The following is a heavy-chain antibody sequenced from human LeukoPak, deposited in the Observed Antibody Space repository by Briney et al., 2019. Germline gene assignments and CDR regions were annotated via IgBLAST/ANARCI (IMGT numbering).Heavy chain of an antibody. CDR1: GYTFICYY. CDR2: INPNSGDT. D-gene: IGHD3-10*01. V-gene: IGHV1-2*06. CDR3: ASSPYGSGREVDI. J-gene: IGHJ3*02. Sequence: ASVKVSCKASGYTFICYYIHWVRQAPGQGLEWMGRINPNSGDTNYAQKFQGRVTMTRDTSISTAYMELRSLRSDDTAVYYCASSPYGSGREVDIWGQGTMVTVSS.